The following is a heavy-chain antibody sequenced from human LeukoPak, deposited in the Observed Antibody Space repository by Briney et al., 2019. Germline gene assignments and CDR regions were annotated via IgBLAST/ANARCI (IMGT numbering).Heavy chain of an antibody. D-gene: IGHD6-6*01. J-gene: IGHJ6*03. CDR3: ARVRYSSSSLYYYYYMDV. Sequence: SETLSLTCTVSGGSISSSSYYWGWIRQPPGKGLEWIGSIYYSGSTYYNPSLKSRVTISVDTSKNQFSLKLSSVTAADTAVYYCARVRYSSSSLYYYYYMDVWGKGTTVTVSS. CDR1: GGSISSSSYY. V-gene: IGHV4-39*07. CDR2: IYYSGST.